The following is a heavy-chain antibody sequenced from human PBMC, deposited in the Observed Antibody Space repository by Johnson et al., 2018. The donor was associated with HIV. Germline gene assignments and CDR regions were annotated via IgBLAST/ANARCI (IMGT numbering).Heavy chain of an antibody. CDR3: NTHKEYQQFWGSSGWYESGAFDI. Sequence: VQLVESGGGLVKPGGSLRLSCAASGSTFRNAWMSWVRQAPGKGLEWVGRIKSKNDGGTTYYAAPVKGRFTISRDDSKNTPYLQMTSLKTEDTAVYYCNTHKEYQQFWGSSGWYESGAFDIWGQGTMVRVSS. CDR1: GSTFRNAW. J-gene: IGHJ3*02. V-gene: IGHV3-15*01. CDR2: IKSKNDGGTT. D-gene: IGHD6-19*01.